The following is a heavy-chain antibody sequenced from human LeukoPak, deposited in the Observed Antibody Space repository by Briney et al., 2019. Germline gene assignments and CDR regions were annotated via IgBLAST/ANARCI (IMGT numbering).Heavy chain of an antibody. CDR3: AKNSGSGKGLDY. Sequence: GGSLRLSCAASGFTFSSYGMHWVRQAPGKGLEWVAVISYDGSNKYYADSVKGRFTISRDNSKNTLYLQMNSLRAEDTAVYYCAKNSGSGKGLDYWGQGTLVTVPS. D-gene: IGHD3-10*01. V-gene: IGHV3-30*18. CDR2: ISYDGSNK. CDR1: GFTFSSYG. J-gene: IGHJ4*02.